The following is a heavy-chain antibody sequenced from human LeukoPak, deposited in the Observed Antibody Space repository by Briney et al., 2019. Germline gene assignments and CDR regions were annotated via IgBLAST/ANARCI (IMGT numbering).Heavy chain of an antibody. Sequence: ASVKVSCKASGYTFTSYYMHWVRQAPGQGLEWMGIINPSGGSTSYAQKFQGRVTMTRDASTSTVYMELSSLRSEDTAVYYCARDRGSKRVAYCGGDCYIGYFDLWGRGTLVTVSS. V-gene: IGHV1-46*01. D-gene: IGHD2-21*02. J-gene: IGHJ2*01. CDR3: ARDRGSKRVAYCGGDCYIGYFDL. CDR2: INPSGGST. CDR1: GYTFTSYY.